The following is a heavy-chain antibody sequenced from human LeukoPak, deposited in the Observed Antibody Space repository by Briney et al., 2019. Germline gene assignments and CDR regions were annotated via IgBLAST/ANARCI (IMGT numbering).Heavy chain of an antibody. J-gene: IGHJ4*02. CDR3: ARDTELGYSSGWLDY. CDR2: IWYDGSNK. D-gene: IGHD6-19*01. CDR1: GFSFSSYG. Sequence: NPGGSLRLSCAASGFSFSSYGMHWVRQAPGKGLEWVAVIWYDGSNKYYADSVKGRFTISRDNSKNTLYLQMNSLRAEDTAVYYCARDTELGYSSGWLDYWGQGTLVTVSS. V-gene: IGHV3-33*01.